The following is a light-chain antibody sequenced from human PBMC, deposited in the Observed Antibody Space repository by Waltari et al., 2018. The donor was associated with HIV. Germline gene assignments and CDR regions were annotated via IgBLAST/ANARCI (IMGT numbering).Light chain of an antibody. CDR3: QQTYTTPLT. CDR1: QYISMY. Sequence: DIQIIQSPSSLCASIGDRVTITCQTSQYISMYLNWYQQKPGKAPSLLIFAASTLHTGVPSRFSASASGTTFSLVISSLQPDDIATYFCQQTYTTPLTFGAGTRIEI. V-gene: IGKV1-39*01. CDR2: AAS. J-gene: IGKJ4*01.